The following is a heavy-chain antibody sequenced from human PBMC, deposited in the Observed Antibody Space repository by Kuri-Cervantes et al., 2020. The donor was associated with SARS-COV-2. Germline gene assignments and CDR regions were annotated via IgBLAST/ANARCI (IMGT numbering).Heavy chain of an antibody. D-gene: IGHD6-19*01. Sequence: GESLKISCAASGFTFSSYAMSWVRQAPGKGLEWVSAISGSGGSTYYADSVKGRFTISRDNSKNTLYLQMNSLRAEDTAVYYCARLAVAGPEGRFDPWGQGTLVTVSS. V-gene: IGHV3-23*01. J-gene: IGHJ5*02. CDR3: ARLAVAGPEGRFDP. CDR1: GFTFSSYA. CDR2: ISGSGGST.